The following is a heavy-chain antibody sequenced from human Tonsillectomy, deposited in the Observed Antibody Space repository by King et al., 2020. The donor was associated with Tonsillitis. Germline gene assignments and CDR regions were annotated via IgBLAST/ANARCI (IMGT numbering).Heavy chain of an antibody. CDR1: GYTFTSYY. Sequence: QLVQSGAEVKKPGASVKVSCKASGYTFTSYYMHWVRQAPGQGLDWMGIINPSGGSTTYAQKFQGRVTMTRDKSTSTVYMELSSLRSEDTAVYYCTRGGVGATLYYFDSWGQGTLVTVSS. V-gene: IGHV1-46*01. CDR3: TRGGVGATLYYFDS. J-gene: IGHJ4*02. CDR2: INPSGGST. D-gene: IGHD1-26*01.